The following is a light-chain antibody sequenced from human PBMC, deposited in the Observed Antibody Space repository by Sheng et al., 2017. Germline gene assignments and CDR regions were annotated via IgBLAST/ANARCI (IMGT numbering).Light chain of an antibody. CDR2: LGS. V-gene: IGKV2-28*01. CDR3: QQYGSSPPHT. Sequence: DIVMTQSPLSLPVTPGEPASISCRSNQSLLHSNGNTYLDWFVQKPGQTPQLLIYLGSIRASGVPDRFSGSGSGTDFALTINSLEPEDFALYYCQQYGSSPPHTFGQGTNLEI. J-gene: IGKJ2*01. CDR1: QSLLHSNGNTY.